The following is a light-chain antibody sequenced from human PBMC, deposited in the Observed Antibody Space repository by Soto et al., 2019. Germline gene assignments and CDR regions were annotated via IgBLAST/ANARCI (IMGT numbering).Light chain of an antibody. CDR1: QTISSW. CDR3: QHYNSYSQT. J-gene: IGKJ1*01. V-gene: IGKV1-5*03. CDR2: KAS. Sequence: DIHMTQSPPTLYRSVVDRVASTCRASQTISSWLAWYQQKPGKAPKLLIYKASTLKSGVPSRFSGSGSGTEFTLTISSLQPDDFATYYCQHYNSYSQTFGQGTKVDIK.